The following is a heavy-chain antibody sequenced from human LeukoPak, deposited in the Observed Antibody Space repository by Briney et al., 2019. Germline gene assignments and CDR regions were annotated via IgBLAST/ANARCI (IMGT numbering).Heavy chain of an antibody. D-gene: IGHD2-2*01. CDR3: ARDLEYCSTTSCFT. CDR2: IYYSGST. CDR1: GGSISSGGYY. V-gene: IGHV4-39*07. J-gene: IGHJ5*02. Sequence: PSETLSLTCTVSGGSISSGGYYWSWIRQPPGKGLEWIGSIYYSGSTYYNPSLKSRVTISVDTSKNQFSLKLSSVTAADTAVYYCARDLEYCSTTSCFTWGQGTLVTVSS.